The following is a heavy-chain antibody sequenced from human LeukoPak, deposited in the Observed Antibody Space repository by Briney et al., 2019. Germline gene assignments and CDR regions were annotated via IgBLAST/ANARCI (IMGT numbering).Heavy chain of an antibody. CDR2: IYPGDSDA. CDR3: ARAPSPNYFYYYMDV. V-gene: IGHV5-51*01. J-gene: IGHJ6*03. CDR1: GYSFTNYW. Sequence: GESLKISCRGSGYSFTNYWIGWVRQMPGKGLEWMWIIYPGDSDARYSPSFQGQVIISADKSVSTAFLQWSTLKASDTAMYYCARAPSPNYFYYYMDVWGKGTTVTVSS.